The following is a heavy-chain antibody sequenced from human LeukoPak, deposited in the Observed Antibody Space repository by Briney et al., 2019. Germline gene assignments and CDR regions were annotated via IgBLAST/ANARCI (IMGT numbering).Heavy chain of an antibody. V-gene: IGHV1-2*06. CDR2: INPNSGGT. Sequence: EASVKVSRKASGYTFTGYYMHWVRQAPGQGLEWMGRINPNSGGTNYAQKFQGRVTMTRDTSISTAYMELSRLRSDDTAVYYCARDDYGDYLNWFDPWGQGTLVTVSS. CDR1: GYTFTGYY. D-gene: IGHD4-17*01. CDR3: ARDDYGDYLNWFDP. J-gene: IGHJ5*02.